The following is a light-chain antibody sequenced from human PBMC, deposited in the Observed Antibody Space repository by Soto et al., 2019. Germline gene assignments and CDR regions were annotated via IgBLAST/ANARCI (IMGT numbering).Light chain of an antibody. Sequence: QSVLTQPPSVSGAPGQRVTISCTGTSSNIGAGYDVHWYQHLPGTAPKLLIHGNTIRPSGVPDRFSGSKSGTSASLAITGLQAEDEADYYCQSYDRSLRGYVFGTGTKVTVL. CDR3: QSYDRSLRGYV. J-gene: IGLJ1*01. CDR2: GNT. V-gene: IGLV1-40*01. CDR1: SSNIGAGYD.